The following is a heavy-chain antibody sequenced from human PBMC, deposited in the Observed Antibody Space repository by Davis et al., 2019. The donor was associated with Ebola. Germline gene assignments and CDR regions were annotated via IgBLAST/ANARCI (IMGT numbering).Heavy chain of an antibody. CDR2: INAANGKI. CDR1: GYTFTNYY. Sequence: AASVKVSCKASGYTFTNYYMHWVRQAPGQRPEWMGWINAANGKIKYSQKFQGRVTITRDTSASTAYMELSSLRSEDTAVYFCARDEFDYWGQGTLVTVSS. V-gene: IGHV1-3*01. CDR3: ARDEFDY. J-gene: IGHJ4*02.